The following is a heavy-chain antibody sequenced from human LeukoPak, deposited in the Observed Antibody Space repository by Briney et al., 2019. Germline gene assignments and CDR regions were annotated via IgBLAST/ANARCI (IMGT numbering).Heavy chain of an antibody. J-gene: IGHJ5*02. CDR2: IYYSGIT. D-gene: IGHD3-22*01. Sequence: PSETLSLTCTVSGGSISSSSYYWGWIRQPPGKGLEWIGSIYYSGITYYNPSLKSRVTISVDTSKNQFSLKLNSVTAAGTAVYYCARQRGYHYDSTTNRFSDLWGQGTRVTVSS. CDR3: ARQRGYHYDSTTNRFSDL. V-gene: IGHV4-39*01. CDR1: GGSISSSSYY.